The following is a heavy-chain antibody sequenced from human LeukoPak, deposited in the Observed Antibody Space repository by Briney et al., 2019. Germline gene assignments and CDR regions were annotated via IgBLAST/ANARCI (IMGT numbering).Heavy chain of an antibody. CDR3: ARTNLFDY. CDR2: IKYDGSEK. V-gene: IGHV3-7*03. Sequence: GGSLRLSCVVSGFSLSAFWMSWVRQPPGKGLECVATIKYDGSEKYYVDSVKGRFTISRDNTKNSLFLQMNSLRAEDTATYYCARTNLFDYWGQGTLVTVSS. CDR1: GFSLSAFW. J-gene: IGHJ4*02.